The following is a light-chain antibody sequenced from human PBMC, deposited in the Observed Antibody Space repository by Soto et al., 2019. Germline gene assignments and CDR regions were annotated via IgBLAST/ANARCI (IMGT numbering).Light chain of an antibody. CDR2: DAS. Sequence: EIALTQSPATLSLSPGERATLSCRASQSVRTYLAWYQQKPGQAPRLLIYDASNRATGTPARFSGSGSGTDFTLTISSLEPEDFAVYYCQQRSNWPQITFGQGTRWRL. CDR1: QSVRTY. V-gene: IGKV3-11*01. J-gene: IGKJ5*01. CDR3: QQRSNWPQIT.